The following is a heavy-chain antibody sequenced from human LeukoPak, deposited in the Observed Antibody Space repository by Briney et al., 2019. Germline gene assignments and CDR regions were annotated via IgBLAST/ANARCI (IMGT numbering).Heavy chain of an antibody. J-gene: IGHJ5*02. D-gene: IGHD3-22*01. Sequence: PSETLSLTCTVSGGSSSSYYWSLIRQPPGKGLEWIGYMYYSGSTNYNPSLKSRVTISVDTSKNQFSLKLSSVTAADTAVYYCARHIIVSYYYDSSGSNWFDPWGQGTLVTVSS. CDR2: MYYSGST. CDR1: GGSSSSYY. V-gene: IGHV4-59*08. CDR3: ARHIIVSYYYDSSGSNWFDP.